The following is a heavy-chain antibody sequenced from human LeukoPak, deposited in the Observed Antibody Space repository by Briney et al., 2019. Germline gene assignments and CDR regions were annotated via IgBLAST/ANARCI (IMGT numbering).Heavy chain of an antibody. CDR1: GLTFSNYW. D-gene: IGHD6-19*01. CDR2: IKQDGSES. V-gene: IGHV3-7*03. J-gene: IGHJ4*02. CDR3: ARDWPNSSGWFTLFDY. Sequence: PGGSLRLSCVGSGLTFSNYWLNWVRQVPGKGLEWVSNIKQDGSESYYVNSVRGRFAISRDNAKNTLYLQMNSLRAEDTAVYYCARDWPNSSGWFTLFDYWGQGTLVTVSS.